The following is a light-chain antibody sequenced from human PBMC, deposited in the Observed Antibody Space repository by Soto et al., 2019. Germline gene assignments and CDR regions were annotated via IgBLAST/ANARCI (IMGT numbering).Light chain of an antibody. CDR1: QGISSY. V-gene: IGKV1-9*01. CDR2: AAS. CDR3: QQLNRYPIT. Sequence: DIQLTQSPSFLSASVGDRVTITCRASQGISSYLAWYQPKPGKAPKLLIYAASTLQSGVPSRFSGSGSGTEFTLTISSLQPEDFATYYCQQLNRYPITCVQGTRLEIK. J-gene: IGKJ5*01.